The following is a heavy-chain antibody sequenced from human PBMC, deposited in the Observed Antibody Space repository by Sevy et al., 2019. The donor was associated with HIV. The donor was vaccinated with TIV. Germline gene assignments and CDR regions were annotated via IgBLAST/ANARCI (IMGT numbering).Heavy chain of an antibody. V-gene: IGHV3-15*07. J-gene: IGHJ4*02. Sequence: GGSLRLSCTTSGFIFSNAWMNWVRQAPGKGLEWVGRIKSKYDGGTTDYAAPVKGRCTVSRDDSKNTVYLQMNSLKAEDTVIYYCATGGYYFDYWGQGTLVTVSS. CDR1: GFIFSNAW. D-gene: IGHD3-22*01. CDR2: IKSKYDGGTT. CDR3: ATGGYYFDY.